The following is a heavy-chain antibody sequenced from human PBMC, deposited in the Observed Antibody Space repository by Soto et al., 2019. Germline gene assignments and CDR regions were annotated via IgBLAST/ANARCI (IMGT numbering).Heavy chain of an antibody. D-gene: IGHD6-19*01. CDR1: GGXISSSDYY. V-gene: IGHV4-39*01. CDR2: IYYSGSA. CDR3: ARTGVSGWLFDY. J-gene: IGHJ4*02. Sequence: SETLSLTCTVSGGXISSSDYYWGWIRQPPGKGLEWIGNIYYSGSASYNPSLKSRVTISINTSKNQFPLKLSSVTAADTAVYYCARTGVSGWLFDYWGQGTPVTVSS.